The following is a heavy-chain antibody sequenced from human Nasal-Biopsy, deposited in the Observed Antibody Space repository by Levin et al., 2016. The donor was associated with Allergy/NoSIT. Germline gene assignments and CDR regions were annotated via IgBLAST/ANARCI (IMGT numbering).Heavy chain of an antibody. J-gene: IGHJ4*02. CDR2: ISGTSGSI. Sequence: GESLKISCAASGFTFSDYSMNWVRQTPERGLQWIAHISGTSGSIYYADSVKGRLTISRDNAGNSVFLQMSSLRDEDTAVYYCVREGLESRYSSGWYPYWGQGTQVTVSS. CDR1: GFTFSDYS. D-gene: IGHD6-19*01. V-gene: IGHV3-48*02. CDR3: VREGLESRYSSGWYPY.